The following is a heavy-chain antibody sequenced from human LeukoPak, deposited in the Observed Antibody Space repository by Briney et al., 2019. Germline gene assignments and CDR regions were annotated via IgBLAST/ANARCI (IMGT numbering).Heavy chain of an antibody. Sequence: PSETLPLTCTVSGGSISSYYWSWIRQPPGKGLEWIGYIYYSGSTNYNPSLKSRVTISVDTSKNQFPLKLSSVTAADTAVYYCASLRGYIDGYYFDYWGQGTLVTVSS. CDR2: IYYSGST. V-gene: IGHV4-59*01. CDR1: GGSISSYY. CDR3: ASLRGYIDGYYFDY. D-gene: IGHD5-18*01. J-gene: IGHJ4*02.